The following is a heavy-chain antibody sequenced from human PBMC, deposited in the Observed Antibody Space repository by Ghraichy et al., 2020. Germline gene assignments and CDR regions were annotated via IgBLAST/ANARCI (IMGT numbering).Heavy chain of an antibody. CDR1: GGSFSGYY. D-gene: IGHD6-13*01. J-gene: IGHJ6*02. Sequence: SETLSLTCAVYGGSFSGYYWSWIRQPPGKGLEWIGEINHSGSTNYNPSLKSRVTISVDTSKNHFSLKLSSVTAADTAVYYCARESRAGSSSWYRGGYYYGMDVWGQGTTVTVSS. CDR3: ARESRAGSSSWYRGGYYYGMDV. CDR2: INHSGST. V-gene: IGHV4-34*01.